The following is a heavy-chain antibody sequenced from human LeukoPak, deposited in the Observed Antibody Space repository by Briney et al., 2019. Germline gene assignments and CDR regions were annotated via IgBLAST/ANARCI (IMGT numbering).Heavy chain of an antibody. CDR2: ISGSGITI. D-gene: IGHD1-14*01. J-gene: IGHJ4*02. Sequence: PGGSLRLSCAASGFTFSDYYMGWIRQAPGKGLEWILYISGSGITIFAADSLKGRFTISRDNAKNSLYLQMSSLRAEDTAVYYCARRTGHSYFDYWGQGTLVTVSS. CDR3: ARRTGHSYFDY. V-gene: IGHV3-11*01. CDR1: GFTFSDYY.